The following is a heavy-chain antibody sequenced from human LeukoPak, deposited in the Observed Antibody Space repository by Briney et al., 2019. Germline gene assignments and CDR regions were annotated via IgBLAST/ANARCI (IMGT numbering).Heavy chain of an antibody. Sequence: GESLKISCKGSGYSFTSYWIGGVRQMPGKGREGLGIIYPGDSDTSYSPSFQGQVTVSADKSISTAYLQWSSLKASDTVMYYCARHSPERKYSNQFDPWGQGTLVTVSS. J-gene: IGHJ5*02. CDR1: GYSFTSYW. CDR3: ARHSPERKYSNQFDP. D-gene: IGHD6-6*01. V-gene: IGHV5-51*01. CDR2: IYPGDSDT.